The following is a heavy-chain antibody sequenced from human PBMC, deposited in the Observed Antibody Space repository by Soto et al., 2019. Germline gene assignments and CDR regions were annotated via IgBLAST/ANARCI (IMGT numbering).Heavy chain of an antibody. D-gene: IGHD3-3*01. CDR2: IYWDDDK. CDR1: GFSLTTSGVG. J-gene: IGHJ4*02. Sequence: QITLNESGPMHVKPRQTLTLTCTFSGFSLTTSGVGVGWIRQSPGKAPEWLALIYWDDDKRYSPSLKSTLTITKDTSKNQVVLTMADLDPADTGTYYCAHRVLRTVFGLVTTTAIYFDFWGQGTPVAVSS. CDR3: AHRVLRTVFGLVTTTAIYFDF. V-gene: IGHV2-5*02.